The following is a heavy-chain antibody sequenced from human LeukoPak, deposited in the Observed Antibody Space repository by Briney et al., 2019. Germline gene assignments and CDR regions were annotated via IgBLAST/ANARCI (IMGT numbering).Heavy chain of an antibody. CDR3: AREHSHSNWFFDL. D-gene: IGHD4-11*01. CDR1: GFTFSAYG. J-gene: IGHJ2*01. V-gene: IGHV3-30*03. CDR2: VAKDGGHK. Sequence: GGSLRLSCVASGFTFSAYGIQWVRQAPGKGLEWVAVVAKDGGHKVYSDSVKGRFPISRDNSKNTAFLQMDSLRAEDAAVYFCAREHSHSNWFFDLWGPGTPVTVSS.